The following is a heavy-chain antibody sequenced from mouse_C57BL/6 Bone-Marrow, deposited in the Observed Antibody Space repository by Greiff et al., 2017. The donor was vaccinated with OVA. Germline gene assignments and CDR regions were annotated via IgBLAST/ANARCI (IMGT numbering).Heavy chain of an antibody. CDR3: ARGYDGYYYAMDY. Sequence: VQLQQSGPALVQPGASVKLSCKASGYSFPDYYLNWVQQSHGKSLEWIGVINPNYGTTSYNQKFKGKATLTVDQSSSTAYMQLNSLTSEDSAVYYCARGYDGYYYAMDYWGQGTSVTVSS. J-gene: IGHJ4*01. CDR1: GYSFPDYY. V-gene: IGHV1-39*01. D-gene: IGHD2-2*01. CDR2: INPNYGTT.